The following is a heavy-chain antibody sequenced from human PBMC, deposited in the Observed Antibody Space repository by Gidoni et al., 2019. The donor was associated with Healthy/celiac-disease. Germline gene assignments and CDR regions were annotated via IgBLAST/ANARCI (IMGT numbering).Heavy chain of an antibody. Sequence: QVQLQESGPGLVKPSETLSLTCTVSGGSISSYYWSWIRQPPGKGLEWIGYIYYSGSTNYNPSLKSRVTISVDTSKNQFSLKLSSVTAADTAVYYCASSRGYDSSGLYFDYWGQGTLVTVSS. V-gene: IGHV4-59*01. D-gene: IGHD3-22*01. J-gene: IGHJ4*02. CDR3: ASSRGYDSSGLYFDY. CDR1: GGSISSYY. CDR2: IYYSGST.